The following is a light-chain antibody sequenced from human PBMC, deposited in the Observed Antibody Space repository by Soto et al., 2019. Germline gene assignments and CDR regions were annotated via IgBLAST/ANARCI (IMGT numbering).Light chain of an antibody. CDR1: QGISNY. CDR3: PKYNSAPWT. Sequence: DIQITQTPSSLSASVGDRVTITCRASQGISNYLAWYQQIPGKVPKLLIYAASTLQSGVPSRFSGSGSGTDFTLTISSLQPEDVATYYCPKYNSAPWTFGQGTKVEIK. CDR2: AAS. J-gene: IGKJ1*01. V-gene: IGKV1-27*01.